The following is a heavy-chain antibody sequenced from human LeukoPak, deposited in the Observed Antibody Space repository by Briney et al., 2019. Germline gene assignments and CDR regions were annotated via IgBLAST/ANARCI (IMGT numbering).Heavy chain of an antibody. J-gene: IGHJ3*02. CDR3: ARARYYYGSGSYYVHAFDI. CDR2: IDHSGST. Sequence: SETLSLTCAVYGGSFSGYYWSWIRQPPGKGLEWIGEIDHSGSTNYNPSLKSRVTISVDTSKNQLSLKLSSVTAADTAVYYCARARYYYGSGSYYVHAFDIWGQGTMVTVSS. V-gene: IGHV4-34*01. CDR1: GGSFSGYY. D-gene: IGHD3-10*01.